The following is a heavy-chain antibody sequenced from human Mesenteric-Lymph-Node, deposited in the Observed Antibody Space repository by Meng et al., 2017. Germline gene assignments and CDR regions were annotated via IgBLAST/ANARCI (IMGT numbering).Heavy chain of an antibody. J-gene: IGHJ6*02. CDR1: GFTFSSYA. CDR3: AKDVTVTTPNYYYSYGMHV. Sequence: GESLKISCAASGFTFSSYAMNWVRQAPGKGLEWVSTISDTGVSTYFADSVQGRFTISRDNSKYTLSLQMNSLRAEDTAVYYCAKDVTVTTPNYYYSYGMHVWGQGTTVTVSS. D-gene: IGHD4-17*01. V-gene: IGHV3-23*01. CDR2: ISDTGVST.